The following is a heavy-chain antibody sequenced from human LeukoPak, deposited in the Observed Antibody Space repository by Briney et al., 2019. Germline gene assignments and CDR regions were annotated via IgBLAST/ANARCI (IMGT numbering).Heavy chain of an antibody. D-gene: IGHD3-3*01. CDR2: ISSSSSYI. V-gene: IGHV3-21*01. CDR3: ARDSSTITIFGVVTDFDY. CDR1: GFTFSSYS. Sequence: GGSLRLSCAASGFTFSSYSMNWVRQAPGKGLEWVSSISSSSSYIYYADSVKGRFTISRDNAKNSLYLQMNSLRAEDTAVYYCARDSSTITIFGVVTDFDYWGQGTLVTVSS. J-gene: IGHJ4*02.